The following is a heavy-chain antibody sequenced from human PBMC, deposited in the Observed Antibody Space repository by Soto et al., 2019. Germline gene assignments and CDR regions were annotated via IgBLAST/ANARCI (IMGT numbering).Heavy chain of an antibody. CDR3: ARAISGYVT. D-gene: IGHD5-12*01. CDR2: INTGHGNT. CDR1: GITYTTYA. V-gene: IGHV1-3*04. Sequence: QVQLVQSGAEVKKPGASVKVSCKASGITYTTYAIHWVRQAPGQGLEWMGWINTGHGNTRYSQRFQGRVTLTTDTSASTAYMDLSSLTSEDTAVYYCARAISGYVTWGQGTLITVSS. J-gene: IGHJ5*02.